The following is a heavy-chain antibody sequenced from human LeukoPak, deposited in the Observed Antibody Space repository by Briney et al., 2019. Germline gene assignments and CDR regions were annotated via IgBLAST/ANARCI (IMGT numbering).Heavy chain of an antibody. CDR2: INPNSGGT. V-gene: IGHV1-2*02. CDR3: ARDDYGSGSDDAFDI. CDR1: GYTFIDYY. D-gene: IGHD3-10*01. J-gene: IGHJ3*02. Sequence: ASVKVSCKASGYTFIDYYIHWVRQAPGEGLEWMGWINPNSGGTNYAQKFQGRVTMTRDTSISTAYMELSRLRSDDTAVYYCARDDYGSGSDDAFDIWGQGTMVTVSS.